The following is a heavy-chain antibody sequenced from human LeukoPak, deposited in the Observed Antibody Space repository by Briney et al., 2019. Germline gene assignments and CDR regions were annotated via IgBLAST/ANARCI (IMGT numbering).Heavy chain of an antibody. CDR3: TREGGEGDYTAFDL. J-gene: IGHJ3*01. D-gene: IGHD3-3*01. Sequence: PGGSLRLSCAASGFIFSAYIMDWVRQAPGKGLEWIGRIRKKNAGYTTEYAASVKGRFVVSRDDSKDSVFLQMNSLETEDTAVYYWTREGGEGDYTAFDLWGQGTMVTVSS. CDR1: GFIFSAYI. CDR2: IRKKNAGYTT. V-gene: IGHV3-72*01.